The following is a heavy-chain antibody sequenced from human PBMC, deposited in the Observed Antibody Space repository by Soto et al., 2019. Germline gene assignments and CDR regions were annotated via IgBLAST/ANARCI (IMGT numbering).Heavy chain of an antibody. J-gene: IGHJ4*02. V-gene: IGHV5-10-1*01. CDR2: IDPTNSYI. D-gene: IGHD3-9*01. CDR3: SSDGLTGYQCY. Sequence: PRESLKISCQGSGSNFNTYWITWVLQMPGKGLEWMGRIDPTNSYITYNPSFQGHVTISADKSIRTAYLQWSILKASDTAMYYCSSDGLTGYQCYWGQGTLVTVSS. CDR1: GSNFNTYW.